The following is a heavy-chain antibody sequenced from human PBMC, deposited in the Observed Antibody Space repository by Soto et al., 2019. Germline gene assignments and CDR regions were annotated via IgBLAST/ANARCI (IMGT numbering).Heavy chain of an antibody. D-gene: IGHD6-13*01. CDR2: ISYDGSNK. J-gene: IGHJ6*02. CDR1: GFTFSSYA. CDR3: ARIRAAAGIYYYYGMDV. V-gene: IGHV3-30-3*01. Sequence: QVQLVESGGGVVQPGRSLRLSCAASGFTFSSYAMHWVRQAPGKGLEWVAVISYDGSNKYYADSVKGRFTISRDNSKNRLYLQMNSLRAEDTAVYYCARIRAAAGIYYYYGMDVWGQGTTVTVSS.